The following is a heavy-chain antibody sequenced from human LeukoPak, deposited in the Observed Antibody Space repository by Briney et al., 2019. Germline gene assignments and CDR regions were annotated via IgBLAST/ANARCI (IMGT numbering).Heavy chain of an antibody. D-gene: IGHD4-11*01. CDR1: GVSITRCY. CDR3: ARVARHDYTYYPGGNYFDY. CDR2: IHSSGST. J-gene: IGHJ4*02. V-gene: IGHV4-4*07. Sequence: SETLSLTCTVSGVSITRCYWTWIRQPAGKGLEWIGRIHSSGSTNYNPSLKSRVTISVDTSKNQFSLKLSSVTAADTAVYYCARVARHDYTYYPGGNYFDYWGQGTLVTVSS.